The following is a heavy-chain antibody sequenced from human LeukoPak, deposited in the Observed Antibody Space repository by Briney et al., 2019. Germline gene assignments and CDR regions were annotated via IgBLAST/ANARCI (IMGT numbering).Heavy chain of an antibody. CDR2: INHSGST. J-gene: IGHJ4*02. V-gene: IGHV4-34*01. Sequence: SETLSLTCAVYGGSFSGYYWSWIRQPPGKGLEWIGEINHSGSTNYNPSLKSRVTISVDTSKNQFSLKLSSVTAADTAVYYCARGWGRAAAALDYRGQGTLVTVSS. D-gene: IGHD6-13*01. CDR3: ARGWGRAAAALDY. CDR1: GGSFSGYY.